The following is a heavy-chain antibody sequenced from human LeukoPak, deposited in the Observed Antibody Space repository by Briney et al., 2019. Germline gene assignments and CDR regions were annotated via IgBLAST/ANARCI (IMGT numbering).Heavy chain of an antibody. CDR2: IYYSGST. D-gene: IGHD1-14*01. V-gene: IGHV4-39*07. CDR3: ARVGPGKKANAFDY. Sequence: PSETLSLTCTVSGGSISSSSYYWGWIRQPPGKGLEWIGSIYYSGSTYYNPSLKSRVTISVDTSKNQFSLKLSSVTAADTAVYYCARVGPGKKANAFDYWGQGNPGHRLL. J-gene: IGHJ4*02. CDR1: GGSISSSSYY.